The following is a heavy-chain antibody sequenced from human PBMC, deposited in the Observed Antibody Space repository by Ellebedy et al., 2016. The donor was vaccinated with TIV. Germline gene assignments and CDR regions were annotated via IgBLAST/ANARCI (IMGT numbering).Heavy chain of an antibody. V-gene: IGHV1-3*01. J-gene: IGHJ4*02. Sequence: AASVKVSCKASGYTFATYAMHWARQAPGQRLEWMGWINAGNGNTQYSQKFQGRVTITRDTSATTVYMELSSLRSEDTAVYYCAKQGGYSYGSPFDYWGQGTLVTVSS. CDR1: GYTFATYA. CDR3: AKQGGYSYGSPFDY. D-gene: IGHD5-18*01. CDR2: INAGNGNT.